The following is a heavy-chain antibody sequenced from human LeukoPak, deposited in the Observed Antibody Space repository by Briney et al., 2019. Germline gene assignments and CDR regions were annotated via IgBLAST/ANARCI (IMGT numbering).Heavy chain of an antibody. V-gene: IGHV4-59*01. CDR2: IYYSGST. J-gene: IGHJ5*02. CDR1: GRSISICY. D-gene: IGHD6-13*01. CDR3: ARAEQLGWFDP. Sequence: KASESLSLTCTVSGRSISICYWSWIRQPPGKGLEWIGYIYYSGSTNYNPALKSPVTISVATSKNQFCLKLSAVTAADTAVDYCARAEQLGWFDPWGQGTLVTVSS.